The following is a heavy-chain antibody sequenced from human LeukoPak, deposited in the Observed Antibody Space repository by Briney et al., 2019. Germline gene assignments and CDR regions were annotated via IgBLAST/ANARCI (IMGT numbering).Heavy chain of an antibody. Sequence: GGSLRLSCTVSGIIFSDYWMSWVRQAPGKGLEWVANIKHDASEKYYVDSVKGRFTISRDNAKNSLYLQMNSLRAEDTAVYYCANDLARRGGYWGQGTLVTVSA. D-gene: IGHD3-16*01. CDR2: IKHDASEK. V-gene: IGHV3-7*01. J-gene: IGHJ4*02. CDR1: GIIFSDYW. CDR3: ANDLARRGGY.